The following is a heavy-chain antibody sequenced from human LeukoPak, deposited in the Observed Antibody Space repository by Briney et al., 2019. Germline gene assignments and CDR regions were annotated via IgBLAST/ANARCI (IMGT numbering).Heavy chain of an antibody. CDR1: GGSISGYY. Sequence: KPSETLSLTCTVSGGSISGYYWSWIRQPPGKGLGWTGSIYYTGSTNYNPSLKSRVTISVDTSKNQFSLKLGSVTAADTAVYYCARAHFWSGYTIDYWGQGTPVTVSS. V-gene: IGHV4-59*01. CDR3: ARAHFWSGYTIDY. CDR2: IYYTGST. D-gene: IGHD3-3*02. J-gene: IGHJ4*02.